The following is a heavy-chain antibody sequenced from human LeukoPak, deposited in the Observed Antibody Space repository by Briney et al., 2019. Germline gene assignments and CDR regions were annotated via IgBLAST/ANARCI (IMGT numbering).Heavy chain of an antibody. CDR1: GFTFSSYS. V-gene: IGHV3-21*04. Sequence: PGGSLRLSCAASGFTFSSYSMNWVRQAPGKGLEWVSSISSSSSYIYYADSVKGRFTISRDNAKNSLYLQMNSLRAEDSAIYYCAKVPASRWFFDYWGQGTLVTVSS. CDR2: ISSSSSYI. J-gene: IGHJ4*02. D-gene: IGHD2-15*01. CDR3: AKVPASRWFFDY.